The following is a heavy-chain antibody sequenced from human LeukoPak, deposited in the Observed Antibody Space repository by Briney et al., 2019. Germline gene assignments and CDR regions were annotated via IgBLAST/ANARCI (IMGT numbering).Heavy chain of an antibody. CDR2: INPNSGGT. Sequence: ASVEVSCKASGYTFTGYYMHWVPQAPGQGLEWMGWINPNSGGTNYAQKFQGRVTMTRDTSISTAYMELSRLKPCDTAVYCSVRDLAVSGEIPQVDWGEGTQVTVSP. CDR1: GYTFTGYY. V-gene: IGHV1-2*02. CDR3: VRDLAVSGEIPQVD. D-gene: IGHD1-26*01. J-gene: IGHJ4*02.